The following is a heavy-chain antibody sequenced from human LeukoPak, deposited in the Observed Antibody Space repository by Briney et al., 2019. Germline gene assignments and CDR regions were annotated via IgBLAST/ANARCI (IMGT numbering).Heavy chain of an antibody. CDR3: ARAQQGSWNTDAFDI. CDR2: ISSSSSYI. J-gene: IGHJ3*02. D-gene: IGHD3-10*01. CDR1: GFTFRSYS. V-gene: IGHV3-21*01. Sequence: PGGSLRLSCAASGFTFRSYSMNWVRQAPGKGLEWVSSISSSSSYIYYADSVKGRFTISRDNAKNSLYLQMNSLRAEDTAVYYCARAQQGSWNTDAFDIWGQGTMVTVSS.